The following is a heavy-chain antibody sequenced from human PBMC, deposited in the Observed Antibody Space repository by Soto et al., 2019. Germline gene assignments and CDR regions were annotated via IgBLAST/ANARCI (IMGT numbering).Heavy chain of an antibody. Sequence: GGALRLSCAASGFTFSSYAMHWVRQAPGKGLEWVAVISYDGSNKYYADSVKGRFTISRDNSKNTLYLQMNSLRAEDTVVYYCAREVGERWIQLWSIDYWGQGTLVTVSS. CDR2: ISYDGSNK. CDR3: AREVGERWIQLWSIDY. CDR1: GFTFSSYA. J-gene: IGHJ4*02. D-gene: IGHD5-18*01. V-gene: IGHV3-30-3*01.